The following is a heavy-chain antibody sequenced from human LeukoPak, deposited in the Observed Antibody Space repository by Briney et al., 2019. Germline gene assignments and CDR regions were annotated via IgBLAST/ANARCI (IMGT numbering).Heavy chain of an antibody. CDR3: AREGAGRSSGYYSNYYYYGMDV. Sequence: ASVTVSCKASGYTFTSYGISWVRQAPGQGLEWMGWISAYNGNTNYAQKHQGRVTMTTDTSTSTAYMELRSLRSDDTAVYYCAREGAGRSSGYYSNYYYYGMDVWGQGTTVTVSS. J-gene: IGHJ6*02. D-gene: IGHD3-22*01. CDR2: ISAYNGNT. V-gene: IGHV1-18*01. CDR1: GYTFTSYG.